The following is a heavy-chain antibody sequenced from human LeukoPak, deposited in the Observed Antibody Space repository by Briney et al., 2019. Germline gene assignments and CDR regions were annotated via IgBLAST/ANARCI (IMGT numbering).Heavy chain of an antibody. Sequence: GGSLRLSCAASGFTFSSYAMSWVRQAPGKGLERVSGITTSGVNTYYADSVKGRFTISRDNSKSTLFLQMSDLRAEDTAIYSCAKSQYTGNYHFDNWGQGTLVTVSS. J-gene: IGHJ4*02. CDR1: GFTFSSYA. D-gene: IGHD1-1*01. CDR3: AKSQYTGNYHFDN. V-gene: IGHV3-23*01. CDR2: ITTSGVNT.